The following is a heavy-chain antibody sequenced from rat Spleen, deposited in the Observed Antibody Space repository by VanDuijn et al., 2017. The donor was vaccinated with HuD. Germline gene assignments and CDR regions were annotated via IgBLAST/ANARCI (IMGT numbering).Heavy chain of an antibody. J-gene: IGHJ1*01. D-gene: IGHD1-12*02. Sequence: EVQLVESGGGLVQPGRSMKLSCAASGFPFSNYDMAWVRQAPKAGLEWVAPISYDGSSTYYRDSVQGRFTISRHNAKTTQYLQMDSLRSEDTATYYCARRHYDGAYGYFDFWGPGTMVTVSS. V-gene: IGHV5-7*01. CDR3: ARRHYDGAYGYFDF. CDR1: GFPFSNYD. CDR2: ISYDGSST.